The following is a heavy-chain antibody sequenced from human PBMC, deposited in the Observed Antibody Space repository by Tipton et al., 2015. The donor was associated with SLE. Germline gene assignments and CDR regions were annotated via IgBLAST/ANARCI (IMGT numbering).Heavy chain of an antibody. J-gene: IGHJ4*02. Sequence: LRLSCAVSGYSISSGYYWGWIRQPPGKGLEWIGSIYHSGSTYYNPSLKSRVTISVDTSKNQFSLKLSSVTAADTAVYYCAREADYGDPEYWGRGTLVTVSS. D-gene: IGHD4-17*01. CDR2: IYHSGST. CDR1: GYSISSGYY. V-gene: IGHV4-38-2*02. CDR3: AREADYGDPEY.